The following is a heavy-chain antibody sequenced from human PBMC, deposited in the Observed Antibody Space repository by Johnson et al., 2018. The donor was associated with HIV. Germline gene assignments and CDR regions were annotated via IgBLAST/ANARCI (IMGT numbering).Heavy chain of an antibody. D-gene: IGHD7-27*01. CDR1: GFTLDDYD. Sequence: EVQLVESGGGVVQPGRSLRLSCAASGFTLDDYDMSWVRQTPGKGLEWVSGFYRNGGSAGYAASVKGRFTISRDNAENSLYLQMNSLTAEDTALYYCARDPTTHNSRLTGDFGAFDIWGQGTMVTVSS. CDR2: FYRNGGSA. CDR3: ARDPTTHNSRLTGDFGAFDI. J-gene: IGHJ3*02. V-gene: IGHV3-20*04.